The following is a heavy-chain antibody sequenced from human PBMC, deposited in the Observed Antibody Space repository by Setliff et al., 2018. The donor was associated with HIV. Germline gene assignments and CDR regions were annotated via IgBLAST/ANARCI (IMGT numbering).Heavy chain of an antibody. J-gene: IGHJ1*01. D-gene: IGHD2-2*01. V-gene: IGHV4-59*01. CDR3: ASLGYCSSPNCYYQYFQH. CDR2: IYYSGSA. Sequence: KTSETLSLTCTVPGASMSSFFWTWIRQSPGKGLEWIAFIYYSGSANYNSALRSRVTISVDTSNNQFSLKMNSVTAADTAVYYCASLGYCSSPNCYYQYFQHWGQGTLVTVPQ. CDR1: GASMSSFF.